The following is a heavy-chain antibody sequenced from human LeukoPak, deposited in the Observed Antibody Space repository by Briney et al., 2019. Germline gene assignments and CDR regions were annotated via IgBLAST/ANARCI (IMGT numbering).Heavy chain of an antibody. Sequence: GGCLRLSCAASGFTFSSHAMHWVRQAPGKWMEWGAIISYDGSNKYYADFVKGRFTISRDNSKNTQYLQMNSLRAEDTAVYYCARDAYSSNWYLDYWGQGTLVTVSS. CDR2: ISYDGSNK. J-gene: IGHJ4*02. D-gene: IGHD6-13*01. V-gene: IGHV3-30*04. CDR3: ARDAYSSNWYLDY. CDR1: GFTFSSHA.